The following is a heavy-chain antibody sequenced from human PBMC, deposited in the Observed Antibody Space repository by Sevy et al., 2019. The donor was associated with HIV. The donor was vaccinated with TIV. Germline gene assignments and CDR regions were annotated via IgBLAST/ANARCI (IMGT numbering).Heavy chain of an antibody. D-gene: IGHD2-8*01. Sequence: GGSLRLSCAASGFAFYEYSMSWIRQAPGKGLEWVATLCFGCGKINYADSVKGRFTISRDNSKNSFYLQMDNLRVEDTALYYCAREGCSRPHDYWGHGTRVTVSS. CDR2: LCFGCGKI. CDR3: AREGCSRPHDY. CDR1: GFAFYEYS. J-gene: IGHJ4*01. V-gene: IGHV3-23*01.